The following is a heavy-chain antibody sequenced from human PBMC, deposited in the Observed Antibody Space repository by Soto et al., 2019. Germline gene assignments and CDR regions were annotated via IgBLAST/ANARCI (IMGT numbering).Heavy chain of an antibody. Sequence: SESLSLTCTVSGGSISSSSYYWGWIRQPPGKGLEWIGSIYYSGSTYYNPSLKSRVTISVDTSKNQFSLKLSSVTAADTAVYYCARHLWFGGYYYYGMDVWGQGTTVTVSS. J-gene: IGHJ6*02. CDR1: GGSISSSSYY. CDR2: IYYSGST. V-gene: IGHV4-39*01. D-gene: IGHD3-10*01. CDR3: ARHLWFGGYYYYGMDV.